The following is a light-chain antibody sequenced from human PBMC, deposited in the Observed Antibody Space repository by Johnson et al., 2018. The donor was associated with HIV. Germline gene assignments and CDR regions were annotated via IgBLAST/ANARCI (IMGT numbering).Light chain of an antibody. CDR1: SSNIGNNY. CDR2: DNN. Sequence: QSVLTQPPSVSAAPGQKVTISCSGSSSNIGNNYVSWYQQLPGTAPKLLIYDNNKRPSGIPDRFSGSKSGTSATLGITGLPTGDEADYYCGTWDSRLSAYAFGTGTKVTVL. V-gene: IGLV1-51*01. CDR3: GTWDSRLSAYA. J-gene: IGLJ1*01.